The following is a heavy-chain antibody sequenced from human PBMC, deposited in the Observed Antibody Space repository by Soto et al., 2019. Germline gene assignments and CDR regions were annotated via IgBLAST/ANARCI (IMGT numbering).Heavy chain of an antibody. Sequence: PSETLSLTCAVYGGSFSGYYWSWIRQPPGEGLEWIGEINHSGSTNYNPSLKSRVTISVDTSKNQFSLKLSSVTAADTAVYYCARGPHYYGSGSYYRSLMDYYYGMDVWGQGTTVTVSS. V-gene: IGHV4-34*01. CDR2: INHSGST. D-gene: IGHD3-10*01. J-gene: IGHJ6*02. CDR1: GGSFSGYY. CDR3: ARGPHYYGSGSYYRSLMDYYYGMDV.